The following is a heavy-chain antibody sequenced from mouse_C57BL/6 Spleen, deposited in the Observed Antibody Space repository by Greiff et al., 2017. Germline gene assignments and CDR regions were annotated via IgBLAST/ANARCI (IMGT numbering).Heavy chain of an antibody. CDR1: GFTFSSYA. CDR3: ARASPLYFDF. V-gene: IGHV5-4*03. J-gene: IGHJ1*03. CDR2: ISDGGSYT. Sequence: EVKLVESGGGLVKPGGSLKISCAASGFTFSSYAMSWVRQTPEKRLEWVGTISDGGSYTYYPDNVKGRFTISRDNAKNNLYLQMSHLKSEDTAMYYCARASPLYFDFWGTGTTLTVSS.